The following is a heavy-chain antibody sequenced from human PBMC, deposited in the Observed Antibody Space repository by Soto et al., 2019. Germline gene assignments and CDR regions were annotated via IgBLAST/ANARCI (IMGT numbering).Heavy chain of an antibody. CDR2: IYHSGST. CDR3: ARSARTVTTFDY. Sequence: SETLSLTCAVSGGSISSGGYSWSWIRQPPGKGLEWIGYIYHSGSTYYNPSLKSRVTISVDRSKNQFSLKLSSVTAADTAVYYCARSARTVTTFDYWGQGTLVTVSS. CDR1: GGSISSGGYS. J-gene: IGHJ4*02. V-gene: IGHV4-30-2*01. D-gene: IGHD4-17*01.